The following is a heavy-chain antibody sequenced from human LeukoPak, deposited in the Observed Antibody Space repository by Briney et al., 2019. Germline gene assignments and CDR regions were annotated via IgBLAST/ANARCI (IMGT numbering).Heavy chain of an antibody. CDR2: INHSGST. CDR1: GGSFSGYY. J-gene: IGHJ1*01. V-gene: IGHV4-34*01. Sequence: SETLSLTCAVYGGSFSGYYWSWIRQPPGKGLGWIGEINHSGSTNYNPSLKSRVTISVDTSKNQFSLKLSSVTAADTAVYYCARPQSYQLRGSEYFQHWSQGTLVTVSS. CDR3: ARPQSYQLRGSEYFQH. D-gene: IGHD2-2*01.